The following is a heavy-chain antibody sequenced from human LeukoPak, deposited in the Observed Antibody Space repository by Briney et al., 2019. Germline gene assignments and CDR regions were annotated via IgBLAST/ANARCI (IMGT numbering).Heavy chain of an antibody. Sequence: SETLSLTCSVSGGSISDYFWGWIRQPPGKGLEWIGHVYYIGNPTCSPSLMSRVSILVDTSKNQFSLELSSVTAVDTAVYYCARRFRTGGDLHHDAYDVWGQGTVVTVSS. CDR1: GGSISDYF. D-gene: IGHD3-16*01. V-gene: IGHV4-59*12. CDR2: VYYIGNP. J-gene: IGHJ3*01. CDR3: ARRFRTGGDLHHDAYDV.